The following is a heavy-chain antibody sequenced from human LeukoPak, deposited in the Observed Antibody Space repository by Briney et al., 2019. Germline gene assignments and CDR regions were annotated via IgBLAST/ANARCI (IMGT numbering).Heavy chain of an antibody. D-gene: IGHD6-6*01. CDR2: IYSGKSAT. CDR1: AYVFSTYW. CDR3: AGRKYTSPSFDP. J-gene: IGHJ5*02. Sequence: GESPKISCQSSAYVFSTYWIGWVRQTSGKGLEWVGVIYSGKSATRYNPSFQGQVIISVDMSISTAYLQWSSLKASDTAIYYWAGRKYTSPSFDPWGQGTLVTVSS. V-gene: IGHV5-51*01.